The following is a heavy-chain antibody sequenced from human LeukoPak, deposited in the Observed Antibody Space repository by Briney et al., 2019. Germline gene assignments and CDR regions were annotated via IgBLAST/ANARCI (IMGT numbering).Heavy chain of an antibody. V-gene: IGHV3-23*03. J-gene: IGHJ5*02. CDR1: GFTFSSSA. D-gene: IGHD1-14*01. CDR3: VRRFNRGFDP. Sequence: GGSLRLSCAASGFTFSSSAMSWVRQVPGKGLEWVSVIYSGGTPYYADSVKGRFTISRDISKNTLHLQMDSLRAEDTAVYYCVRRFNRGFDPWGPGTLVTVSS. CDR2: IYSGGTP.